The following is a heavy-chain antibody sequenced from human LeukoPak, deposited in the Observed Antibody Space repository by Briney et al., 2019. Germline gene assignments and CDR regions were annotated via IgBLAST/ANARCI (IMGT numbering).Heavy chain of an antibody. CDR2: IYYSGST. V-gene: IGHV4-39*01. CDR1: GGSISSSSYY. J-gene: IGHJ4*02. D-gene: IGHD2-15*01. Sequence: SKTLSLTCTVSGGSISSSSYYWGWIRQPRGKGLEWVGSIYYSGSTYYNPSLKSRVTISVDTSKNQFSLKLSPVTAADTAVYYCARHPDCSGGSCYSLYYFDYWGQGTLVTVSS. CDR3: ARHPDCSGGSCYSLYYFDY.